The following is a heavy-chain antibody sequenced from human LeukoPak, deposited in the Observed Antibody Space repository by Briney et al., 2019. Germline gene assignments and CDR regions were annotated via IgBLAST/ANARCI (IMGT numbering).Heavy chain of an antibody. Sequence: ASVKVSCKASGYTFTGYYMHWVRQAPGQGLEWMGWINPNSGGTNYAQKFQGRVTMTRDTSISTAYMELSRLRSDDTAVYYCARESSGSPTYYDFWSGYYRNWFDPWGQGTLVTVSS. CDR3: ARESSGSPTYYDFWSGYYRNWFDP. CDR1: GYTFTGYY. D-gene: IGHD3-3*01. CDR2: INPNSGGT. V-gene: IGHV1-2*02. J-gene: IGHJ5*02.